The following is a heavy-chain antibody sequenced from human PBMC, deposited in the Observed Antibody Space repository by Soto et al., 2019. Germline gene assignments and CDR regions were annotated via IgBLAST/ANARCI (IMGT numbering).Heavy chain of an antibody. V-gene: IGHV3-48*01. CDR1: GFTFSSYS. D-gene: IGHD3-10*01. CDR2: ISSSSSTI. J-gene: IGHJ4*02. Sequence: EVQLVESGGGLVQPGGSLRLSCAASGFTFSSYSMNWVRQAPGKGLEWVSYISSSSSTIYYADSVKGRFTISRDNANNSLYLQMNSLRAEDTAVYYCARTRYGDFDYWGQGTLVTVSS. CDR3: ARTRYGDFDY.